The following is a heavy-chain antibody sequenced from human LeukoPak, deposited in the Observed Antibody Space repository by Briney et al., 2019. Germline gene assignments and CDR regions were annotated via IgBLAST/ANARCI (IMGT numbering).Heavy chain of an antibody. CDR1: GFTFSNAW. J-gene: IGHJ5*02. CDR2: IKSKTDGGTT. Sequence: GGSLRLSCAASGFTFSNAWMSWVRQAPGKGLEWVGRIKSKTDGGTTDYAAPVKGRFTISRDNSKNTLYLQMNSLRAEDTAVYYCAKGQYDILAWGQGTLVTVSS. V-gene: IGHV3-15*01. D-gene: IGHD3-9*01. CDR3: AKGQYDILA.